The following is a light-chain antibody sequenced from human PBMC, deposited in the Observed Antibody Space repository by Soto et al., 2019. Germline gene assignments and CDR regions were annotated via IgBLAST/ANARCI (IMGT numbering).Light chain of an antibody. CDR2: DAS. CDR3: QPYYTDPGIT. J-gene: IGKJ5*01. V-gene: IGKV1-5*01. Sequence: GNSVAITCRASQSISTWLAWYRQKPGKAPNLLIYDASSLESGVPSRFSGSGSGTDFTLTMRCLHSEDFAPHFCQPYYTDPGITYGVGTRVEIK. CDR1: QSISTW.